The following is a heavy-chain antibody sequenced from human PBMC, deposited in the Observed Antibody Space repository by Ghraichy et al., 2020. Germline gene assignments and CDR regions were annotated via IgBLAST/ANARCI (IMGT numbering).Heavy chain of an antibody. J-gene: IGHJ6*02. D-gene: IGHD3-3*01. Sequence: SLNISCAASGFTFSSYGMHWVRQAPGKGLEWVAVISYDGSNKYYADSVKGRFTISRDNSKNTLYLQMNSLRAEDTAVYYCAKETGGLGYDFWSGYPSYYYYGMDVWGQGTTVTVSS. CDR1: GFTFSSYG. CDR2: ISYDGSNK. CDR3: AKETGGLGYDFWSGYPSYYYYGMDV. V-gene: IGHV3-30*18.